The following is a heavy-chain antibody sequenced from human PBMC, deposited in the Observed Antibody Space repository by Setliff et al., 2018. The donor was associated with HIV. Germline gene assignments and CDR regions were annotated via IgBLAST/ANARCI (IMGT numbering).Heavy chain of an antibody. V-gene: IGHV3-7*05. CDR2: IHPDGSMK. Sequence: GGSLRLSCAASGSTFISYSMNWVRQVPGKGLEWVANIHPDGSMKYSVDSVKGRFSISRDNAKNSLFLQMNRLRAEDAAVYYCARDAGYSSPALDYWGQGTVVTVSS. CDR3: ARDAGYSSPALDY. J-gene: IGHJ4*02. CDR1: GSTFISYS. D-gene: IGHD5-18*01.